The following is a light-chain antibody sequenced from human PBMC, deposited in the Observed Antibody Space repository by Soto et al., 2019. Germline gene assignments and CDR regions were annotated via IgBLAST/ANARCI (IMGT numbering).Light chain of an antibody. V-gene: IGLV2-23*02. J-gene: IGLJ1*01. CDR3: CSYAGSSTYV. CDR2: EVS. CDR1: SSDVGSYNL. Sequence: SALTQPASLPVPRGQSITIYCTGTSSDVGSYNLVSWYQQHPGKASKLMIYEVSKRPSGVSNRLSGSKSGNTASLTISGLQAEDEADYYCCSYAGSSTYVIGTGTKVSVL.